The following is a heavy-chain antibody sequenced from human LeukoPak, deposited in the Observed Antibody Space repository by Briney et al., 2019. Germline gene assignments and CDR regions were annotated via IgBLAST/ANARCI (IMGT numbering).Heavy chain of an antibody. CDR2: INPSGGST. CDR3: AREGRWDSSGYNFDY. CDR1: GYTFTDYY. D-gene: IGHD3-22*01. V-gene: IGHV1-46*01. J-gene: IGHJ4*02. Sequence: ASVKVSCKASGYTFTDYYLHWVRQAPGQGLEWMGIINPSGGSTSYAQKFQGRVTMTRDMSTSTVYMELSSLRSEDTAVYYCAREGRWDSSGYNFDYWGQGTLVTVSS.